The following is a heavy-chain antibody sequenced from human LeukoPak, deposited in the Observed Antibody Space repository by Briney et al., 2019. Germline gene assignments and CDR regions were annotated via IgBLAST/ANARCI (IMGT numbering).Heavy chain of an antibody. CDR1: GFTFSGSW. V-gene: IGHV3-7*01. CDR3: ARSYY. Sequence: GGSLRLSCAASGFTFSGSWMSWVRQAPGKGLVWVASIKQDGSEEYYVDSLKGRFTISRDNAKNSLYLQMNSLRAEDTAVYYCARSYYWGQGTLVTVSS. J-gene: IGHJ4*02. CDR2: IKQDGSEE.